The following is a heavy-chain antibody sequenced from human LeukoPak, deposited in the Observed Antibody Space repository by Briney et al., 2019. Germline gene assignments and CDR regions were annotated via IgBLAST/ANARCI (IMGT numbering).Heavy chain of an antibody. CDR2: INHSGST. CDR1: GGSFSGYY. V-gene: IGHV4-34*01. Sequence: SETLSLTCAVYGGSFSGYYWSWIRQPPGKGLEWIGEINHSGSTNYNPPLKSRVTISVDTSKNQFSLKLSSVTAADTAVYYCAGTMVVTPDYFDYWGQGTLVTVSS. D-gene: IGHD4-23*01. J-gene: IGHJ4*02. CDR3: AGTMVVTPDYFDY.